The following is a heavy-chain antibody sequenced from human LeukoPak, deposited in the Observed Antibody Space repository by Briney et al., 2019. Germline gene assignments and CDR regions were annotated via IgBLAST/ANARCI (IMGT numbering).Heavy chain of an antibody. J-gene: IGHJ4*02. D-gene: IGHD6-19*01. CDR1: AYTFTGYY. CDR2: INPDSGGT. Sequence: ASVKVSCKASAYTFTGYYMHWVRQAPGQGLEWMGWINPDSGGTNYAQKFQGRVTMTRDTSISTAYMEVSRRRSDDAAVYYCAREGSGWYGNFDYWGQGTLVTVSS. CDR3: AREGSGWYGNFDY. V-gene: IGHV1-2*02.